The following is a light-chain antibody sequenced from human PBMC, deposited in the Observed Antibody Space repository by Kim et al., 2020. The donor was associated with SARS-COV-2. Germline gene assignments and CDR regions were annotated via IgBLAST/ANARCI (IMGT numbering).Light chain of an antibody. Sequence: LSPGESATLSCRASQSVVSNQLAWYQQKVGQSPRLLIYATSSRATGIPDRFSGSGSGTDITLTITRLEPEDFAVYYCQQYGSSPRTFGQGTKLEI. CDR1: QSVVSNQ. V-gene: IGKV3-20*01. CDR2: ATS. CDR3: QQYGSSPRT. J-gene: IGKJ2*01.